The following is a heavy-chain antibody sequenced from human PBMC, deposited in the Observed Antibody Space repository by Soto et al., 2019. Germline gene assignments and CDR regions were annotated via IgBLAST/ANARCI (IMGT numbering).Heavy chain of an antibody. Sequence: QVQLVQSGAEVKKPGSSVKVSCKASGGTFSSYAISWVRQAPGQGLEWMGGIIPIFGTANYAQKFQGRVTITADESTSTAYMELSSLRSEDTAVYYCASAKTYYDILTGYSAYYYYYYGMDVWGQGTTVTVSS. CDR2: IIPIFGTA. CDR3: ASAKTYYDILTGYSAYYYYYYGMDV. J-gene: IGHJ6*02. D-gene: IGHD3-9*01. V-gene: IGHV1-69*12. CDR1: GGTFSSYA.